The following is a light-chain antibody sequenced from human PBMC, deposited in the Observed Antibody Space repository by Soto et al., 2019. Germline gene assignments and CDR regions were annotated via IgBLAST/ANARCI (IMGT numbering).Light chain of an antibody. CDR2: DAS. Sequence: PGERATLSCRASQSVSSYLAWYQQKPGQAPRLLIYDASNRATGIPARFSGSGSGTDFTLTISSLEPEDFAVYYCQHRSSWPITFGEGTRVEIK. CDR3: QHRSSWPIT. J-gene: IGKJ4*01. CDR1: QSVSSY. V-gene: IGKV3-11*01.